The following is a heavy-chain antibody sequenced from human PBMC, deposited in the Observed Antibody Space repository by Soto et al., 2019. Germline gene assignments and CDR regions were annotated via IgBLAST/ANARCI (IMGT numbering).Heavy chain of an antibody. J-gene: IGHJ4*02. CDR3: AREYSSGWYYYFDY. D-gene: IGHD6-19*01. CDR1: GGTFSSYT. CDR2: IIPILGIA. Sequence: TVKVSCKASGGTFSSYTISWVRQAPGQGLEWVGRIIPILGIANYAQKFQGRVTITADKSTSTAYMELSSLRSEDTAVYYCAREYSSGWYYYFDYWGQGTLVTVSS. V-gene: IGHV1-69*02.